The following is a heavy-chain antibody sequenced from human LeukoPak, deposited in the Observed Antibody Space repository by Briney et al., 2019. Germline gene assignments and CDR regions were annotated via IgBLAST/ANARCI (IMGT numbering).Heavy chain of an antibody. CDR2: IKQDGSEK. J-gene: IGHJ4*02. CDR1: GFTFSSYW. Sequence: GGSLRLSCAASGFTFSSYWMNWVHQAPGKGLEWVANIKQDGSEKYYVDSVKGRFTISRDNAKNSLYLQMNSLRAEDTAVYYCAREGGSWYLPRYYSDYWGQGTLVTVSS. V-gene: IGHV3-7*01. CDR3: AREGGSWYLPRYYSDY. D-gene: IGHD6-13*01.